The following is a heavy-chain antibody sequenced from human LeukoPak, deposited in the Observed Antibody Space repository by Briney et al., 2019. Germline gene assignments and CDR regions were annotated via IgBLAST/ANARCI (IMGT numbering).Heavy chain of an antibody. CDR2: IDPAGSDT. J-gene: IGHJ4*02. CDR3: VRFGYVAGLDL. CDR1: GFSFNSYW. D-gene: IGHD6-19*01. Sequence: GGSLRLSCAASGFSFNSYWMTWVRQAPGRGLEWVANIDPAGSDTYYVDRRFTISRDNAKKLVYLQMNSLRAEDTAVYYCVRFGYVAGLDLWGQGTLVTVSS. V-gene: IGHV3-7*01.